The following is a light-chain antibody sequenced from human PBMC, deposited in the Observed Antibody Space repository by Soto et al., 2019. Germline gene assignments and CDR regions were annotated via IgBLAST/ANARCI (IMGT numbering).Light chain of an antibody. V-gene: IGLV1-40*01. CDR2: GNS. CDR3: QSYDSSLSCPGHVV. J-gene: IGLJ2*01. CDR1: SSNIGAGYD. Sequence: QSVLTQPPSVSGAPGQRVTISCTGSSSNIGAGYDVHWYQQLPGTAPKLLIYGNSNRPSGVPDRFSGSKSGTSASLAITGLQAEDEADYYCQSYDSSLSCPGHVVFGGGTKLTVL.